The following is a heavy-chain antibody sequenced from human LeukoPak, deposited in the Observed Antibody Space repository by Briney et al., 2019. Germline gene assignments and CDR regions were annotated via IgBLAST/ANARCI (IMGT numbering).Heavy chain of an antibody. CDR3: AKDFLDFWSGYPFGY. Sequence: GSLRLSCAASGFTFSSYAMSWVRQAPGKGLEWVSAISGSGGSTYYADSVKGRFTISRDNSKNTLYLQMNSLRAEDTAVYYCAKDFLDFWSGYPFGYWGQGTLVTVSS. V-gene: IGHV3-23*01. D-gene: IGHD3-3*01. CDR2: ISGSGGST. CDR1: GFTFSSYA. J-gene: IGHJ4*02.